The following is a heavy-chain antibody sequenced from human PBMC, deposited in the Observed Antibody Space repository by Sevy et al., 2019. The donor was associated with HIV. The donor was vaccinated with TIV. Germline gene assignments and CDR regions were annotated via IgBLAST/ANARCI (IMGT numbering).Heavy chain of an antibody. Sequence: SETLSLTCTVSGGSISSYYWSWIRQPPGKGLEWIGYIYYSGSTNYNPSLKNRVTISVDTPKNQFSLKLSSVTAADTAVYYCARGYSSSWYWFDPWGQRTLVTVSS. D-gene: IGHD6-13*01. V-gene: IGHV4-59*01. CDR3: ARGYSSSWYWFDP. CDR1: GGSISSYY. CDR2: IYYSGST. J-gene: IGHJ5*02.